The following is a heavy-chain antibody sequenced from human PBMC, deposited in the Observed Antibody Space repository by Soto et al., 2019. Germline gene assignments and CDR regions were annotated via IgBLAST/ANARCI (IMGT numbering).Heavy chain of an antibody. CDR3: ASLVPTWHQLDY. CDR2: IYYSGNT. D-gene: IGHD2-2*01. J-gene: IGHJ4*02. CDR1: GDSITSGANY. V-gene: IGHV4-31*03. Sequence: SETLSLTCTVSGDSITSGANYWSWIRQHPGKGLEWIGYIYYSGNTNYNPSLKSRFTISVDTSKNQFSLKLKSVTAADTAVYYCASLVPTWHQLDYWGQGALVTVLL.